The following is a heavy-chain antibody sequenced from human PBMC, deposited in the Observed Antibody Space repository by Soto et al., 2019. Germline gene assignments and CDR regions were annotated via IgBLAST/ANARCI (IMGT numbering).Heavy chain of an antibody. CDR1: GFSLSTRDVG. D-gene: IGHD2-2*01. Sequence: QITLNESGPTLVKPTQTLTLTCTFSGFSLSTRDVGVGWIRQPPGEALEWLGVVYWADSKTYSPSLESRLTITKDTSKNQVVLRMTKMDPADTATYYCAHCRGGVASFWGQGTLVTVSS. CDR2: VYWADSK. J-gene: IGHJ4*02. V-gene: IGHV2-5*02. CDR3: AHCRGGVASF.